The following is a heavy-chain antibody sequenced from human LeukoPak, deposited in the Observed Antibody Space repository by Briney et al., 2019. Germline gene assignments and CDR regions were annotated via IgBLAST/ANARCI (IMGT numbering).Heavy chain of an antibody. D-gene: IGHD6-13*01. CDR1: GFTFSSYS. V-gene: IGHV3-21*01. Sequence: TPGGSLRLSCAASGFTFSSYSMSWVRQAPGKGLEWVSSISSSSSYIYYADSVKGRFTISRDNAKNSLYLQMNSLRAEDTAVYYCAREGIAAAGTGGDYWGQGTLVTVSS. CDR3: AREGIAAAGTGGDY. CDR2: ISSSSSYI. J-gene: IGHJ4*02.